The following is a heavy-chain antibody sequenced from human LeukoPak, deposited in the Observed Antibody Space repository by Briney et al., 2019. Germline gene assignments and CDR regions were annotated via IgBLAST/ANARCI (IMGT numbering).Heavy chain of an antibody. J-gene: IGHJ6*03. Sequence: SETLSLTCTVSGGSISSSSYYWGWIRQPPGKGLEWIGNIYYSGSTYYNPSLKSRVTISVDTSNNQFSLKLSAVTAADTAVYYCASVRRGFGESSKYYSYYYMHVWGNGTTVTIAS. V-gene: IGHV4-39*01. CDR2: IYYSGST. CDR3: ASVRRGFGESSKYYSYYYMHV. D-gene: IGHD3-10*01. CDR1: GGSISSSSYY.